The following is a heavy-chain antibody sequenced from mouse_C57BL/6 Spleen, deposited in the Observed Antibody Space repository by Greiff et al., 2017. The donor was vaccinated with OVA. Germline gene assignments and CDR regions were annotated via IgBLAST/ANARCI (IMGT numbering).Heavy chain of an antibody. Sequence: QVQLKQPGTELVKPGASVKLSCKASGYTFTSYWMHWVKQRPGQGLEWIGNINPSNGGTNYNEKFKSKATLTVDKSSSTAYMQLSSLTSEDSAVYYCARWSSSHWYFDVWGTGTTVTVSS. CDR2: INPSNGGT. CDR3: ARWSSSHWYFDV. CDR1: GYTFTSYW. V-gene: IGHV1-53*01. D-gene: IGHD1-1*01. J-gene: IGHJ1*03.